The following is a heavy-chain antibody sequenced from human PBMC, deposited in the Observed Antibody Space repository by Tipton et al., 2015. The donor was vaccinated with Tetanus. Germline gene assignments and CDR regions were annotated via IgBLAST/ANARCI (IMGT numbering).Heavy chain of an antibody. CDR1: GYTFTGYY. CDR2: IDPNSGGT. D-gene: IGHD2-21*01. Sequence: QVQLVQSGAEVKKPGASVKVSCKASGYTFTGYYIYWVRQAPGQVLEWMGWIDPNSGGTVYAQKFQGRVTMTRDTSISTAYMELRSLRSDDTPVYYCARDRGDFIYYGMDVWGPGSTVTVS. J-gene: IGHJ6*02. CDR3: ARDRGDFIYYGMDV. V-gene: IGHV1-2*02.